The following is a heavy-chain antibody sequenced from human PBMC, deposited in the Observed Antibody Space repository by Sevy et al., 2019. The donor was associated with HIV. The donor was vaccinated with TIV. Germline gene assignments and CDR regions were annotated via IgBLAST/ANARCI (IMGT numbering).Heavy chain of an antibody. Sequence: GGSLRLSCAASGFTFSSYAIHWVRQTPGKGLEWVPVISYDGNNKYYADSVKGRFTVSRDNSKNTLYAQMNSLRAEDTAVYYCAKDHNLWSEGGFLHHWGQGTLVTVSS. J-gene: IGHJ1*01. CDR1: GFTFSSYA. D-gene: IGHD3-10*01. CDR2: ISYDGNNK. V-gene: IGHV3-30*18. CDR3: AKDHNLWSEGGFLHH.